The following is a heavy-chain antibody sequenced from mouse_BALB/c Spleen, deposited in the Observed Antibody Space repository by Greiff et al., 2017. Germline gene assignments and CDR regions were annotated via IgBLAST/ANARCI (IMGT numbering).Heavy chain of an antibody. Sequence: EVQVVESGAELVKPGASVKLSCTASGFNIKDTYMHWVKQRPEQGLEWIGRIDPANGNTKYDPKFQGKATITADTSSNTAYLQLSSLTSEDTAVYYCARGAMDYWGQGTSVTVSS. J-gene: IGHJ4*01. CDR3: ARGAMDY. V-gene: IGHV14-3*02. CDR2: IDPANGNT. CDR1: GFNIKDTY.